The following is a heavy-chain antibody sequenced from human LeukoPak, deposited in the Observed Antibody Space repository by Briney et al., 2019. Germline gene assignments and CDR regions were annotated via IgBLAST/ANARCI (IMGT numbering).Heavy chain of an antibody. Sequence: GGSLRLSSAASGYTFSSYEMNWVRAAPGEGLEWGSYISSSGSTIYYADSLKGRSTISRDNAKNSLYLEMSSLRAEGTAVYYGAGNNYYDSSAGVGYWGQGTLVTVSS. J-gene: IGHJ4*02. D-gene: IGHD3-22*01. CDR3: AGNNYYDSSAGVGY. CDR1: GYTFSSYE. CDR2: ISSSGSTI. V-gene: IGHV3-48*03.